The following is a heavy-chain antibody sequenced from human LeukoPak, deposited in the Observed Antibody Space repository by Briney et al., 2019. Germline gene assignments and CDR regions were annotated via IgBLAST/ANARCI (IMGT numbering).Heavy chain of an antibody. V-gene: IGHV4-34*01. CDR3: ARXRXLVXYASGGYYYFDY. CDR2: INHSGST. Sequence: PSETLSLTCAVYGGSFSGYYWSWIRQPPGKGLEWIGEINHSGSTNYNPSLKSRVTISVDTSKNQFSLKMSSVTAADTAVYYCARXRXLVXYASGGYYYFDYWGQGTLVTVSS. D-gene: IGHD2-8*02. CDR1: GGSFSGYY. J-gene: IGHJ4*02.